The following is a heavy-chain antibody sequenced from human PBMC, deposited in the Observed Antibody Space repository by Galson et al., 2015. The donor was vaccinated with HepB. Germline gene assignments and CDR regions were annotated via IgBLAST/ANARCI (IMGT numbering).Heavy chain of an antibody. CDR3: ARALGY. V-gene: IGHV3-48*04. J-gene: IGHJ4*02. CDR2: LSSSSSTM. Sequence: SLRLSCAASGFTSSTYTMNWVRQAPGKGLEWVSYLSSSSSTMYYADSVKSRFTISRDNAKNSLYMQMNNMRAEDTAVYYCARALGYWGQGTLVTVSS. D-gene: IGHD3-16*01. CDR1: GFTSSTYT.